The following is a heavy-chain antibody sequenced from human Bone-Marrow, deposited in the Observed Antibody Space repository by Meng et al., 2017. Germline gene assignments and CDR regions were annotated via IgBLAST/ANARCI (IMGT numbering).Heavy chain of an antibody. Sequence: SETLSLTCTVSGGSISSYYWSWIRQPPGKGLEWIGYIYYSGSTNYNPSLKSRVTISVDTSKNQFSLKLSSVTAADTAVYYCARGHIIVPHFDYWGQGTLVTVSS. V-gene: IGHV4-59*01. D-gene: IGHD2/OR15-2a*01. J-gene: IGHJ4*02. CDR3: ARGHIIVPHFDY. CDR1: GGSISSYY. CDR2: IYYSGST.